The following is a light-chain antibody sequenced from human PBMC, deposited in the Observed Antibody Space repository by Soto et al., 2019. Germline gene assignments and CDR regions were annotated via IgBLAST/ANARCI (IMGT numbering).Light chain of an antibody. Sequence: EIVMTQSPGTLSVSPGERATLSCRASQSVTINLAWYQQKPGQAPRLLIYGASTRATGIPARFSGSGSGTAFILTISSLLSEDFAVYYCQQYNNSPLTVGGGTKVEI. V-gene: IGKV3-15*01. CDR3: QQYNNSPLT. CDR2: GAS. J-gene: IGKJ4*01. CDR1: QSVTIN.